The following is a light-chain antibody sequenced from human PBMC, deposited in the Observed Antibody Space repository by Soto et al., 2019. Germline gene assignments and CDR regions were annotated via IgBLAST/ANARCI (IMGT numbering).Light chain of an antibody. Sequence: DIQMTQSPSSLSASVGDRVTITCRASQSVITYLSWYQQKAGKAPKLLIYAASSLQSGVPSRFSGSGSGTEFTLTISSLQPEYSATYYCQQSYSNLSFGGGTKVEIK. CDR3: QQSYSNLS. CDR2: AAS. J-gene: IGKJ4*01. CDR1: QSVITY. V-gene: IGKV1-39*01.